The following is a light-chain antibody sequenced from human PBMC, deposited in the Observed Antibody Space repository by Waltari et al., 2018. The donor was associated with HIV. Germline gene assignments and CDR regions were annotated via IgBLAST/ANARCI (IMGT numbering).Light chain of an antibody. CDR2: RNN. CDR3: VAWDDSLSVV. V-gene: IGLV1-47*01. CDR1: SSHTGRNH. Sequence: QSVLTQPPSASGTPAQRVPISCSGLSSHTGRNHVYLYHHPPGTAPKVLIYRNNLRPSGVPDRFSGSKSGTSASLAISGLRSEDEADYYCVAWDDSLSVVFGGGTKLTVL. J-gene: IGLJ2*01.